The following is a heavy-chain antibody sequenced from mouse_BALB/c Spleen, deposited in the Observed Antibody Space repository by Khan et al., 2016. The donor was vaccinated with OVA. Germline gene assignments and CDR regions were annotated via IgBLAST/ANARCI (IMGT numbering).Heavy chain of an antibody. CDR3: ARQPYYHYNIMDY. CDR2: IWSDGST. V-gene: IGHV2-6-1*01. D-gene: IGHD2-10*01. J-gene: IGHJ4*01. Sequence: QVQLKESGPGLVEPSQSLSITCTISGFSLTNYGVHWVHQPPGKGLEWLVVIWSDGSTTYNAALKSRLTISKDNSKSQVFLKMNSLQTDDTAVYFCARQPYYHYNIMDYWGQGTSVTVSS. CDR1: GFSLTNYG.